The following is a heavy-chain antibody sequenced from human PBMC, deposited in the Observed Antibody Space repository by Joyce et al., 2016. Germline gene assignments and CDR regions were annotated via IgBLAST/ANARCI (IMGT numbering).Heavy chain of an antibody. CDR1: GGSVSNSF. V-gene: IGHV4-59*02. CDR3: ARQSGPTYNWFDP. Sequence: QVQLQESGPGLMKPSETLSLTCTVSGGSVSNSFWSWIRQPPGKGLEWIGHIYYSGNRASVNYNPSLKSRVTMSADTSKSQFSLRLSFVTAGDTAVYYCARQSGPTYNWFDPWGQGTLVTVSS. CDR2: IYYSGNRASV. D-gene: IGHD3-3*01. J-gene: IGHJ5*02.